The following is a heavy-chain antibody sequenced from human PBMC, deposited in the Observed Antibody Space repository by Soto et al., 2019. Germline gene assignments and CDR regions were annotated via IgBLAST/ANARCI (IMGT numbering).Heavy chain of an antibody. CDR2: ISYDGSNK. D-gene: IGHD4-4*01. CDR3: AKDLDGCPYCNDGMDV. J-gene: IGHJ6*02. CDR1: VFPLISYG. Sequence: LRWSLRRYCAFSVFPLISYGMHWVRKAPGKGLGWVAVISYDGSNKYYADSVKGRLTISTDNSKNTLYLQMNNLRAEDTAVYYCAKDLDGCPYCNDGMDVWGQGTTGTVSS. V-gene: IGHV3-30*18.